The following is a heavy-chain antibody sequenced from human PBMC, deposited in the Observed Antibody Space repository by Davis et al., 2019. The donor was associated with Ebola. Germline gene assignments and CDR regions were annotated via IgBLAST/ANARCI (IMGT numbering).Heavy chain of an antibody. J-gene: IGHJ6*02. CDR2: IIPILGIT. CDR1: GGTFSSYI. Sequence: AASVKVSCKTSGGTFSSYIINWVRQAPGQGLEWMGRIIPILGITKYTQKFQGRVTITADKSTSTAYMELSSLRSEDTAVYYCASRCNGGHCYANYYGMDVWGQGTTVTVSS. CDR3: ASRCNGGHCYANYYGMDV. D-gene: IGHD2-15*01. V-gene: IGHV1-69*02.